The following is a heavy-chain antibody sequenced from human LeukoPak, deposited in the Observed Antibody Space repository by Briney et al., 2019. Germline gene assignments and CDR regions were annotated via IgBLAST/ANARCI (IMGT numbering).Heavy chain of an antibody. CDR3: ARDRESITIFGVPLYYYYYMDV. Sequence: ASVKVSCKASGYTFTSYDINWVRQATGQGLEWMGWMNPNSGNTGYAQKFQGRVTMTRNTSISTAYMELSSLRSEDTAVYYCARDRESITIFGVPLYYYYYMDVWGKGTTVTVSS. CDR2: MNPNSGNT. V-gene: IGHV1-8*01. CDR1: GYTFTSYD. D-gene: IGHD3-3*01. J-gene: IGHJ6*03.